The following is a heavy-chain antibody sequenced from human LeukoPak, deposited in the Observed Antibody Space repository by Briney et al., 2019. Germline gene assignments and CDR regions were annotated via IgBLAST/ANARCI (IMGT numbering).Heavy chain of an antibody. CDR1: GLTFGDYS. V-gene: IGHV3-49*04. CDR2: IRSKAYGGTT. J-gene: IGHJ4*02. Sequence: PGGSLRLSCTASGLTFGDYSMNWVRQAPGKGLEWVGFIRSKAYGGTTEYAASVKGRFTISRDDSKGIAYLQMNSLKTEDTAVYYCTRGRRATHDYWGQGTLVTVSS. CDR3: TRGRRATHDY. D-gene: IGHD1-26*01.